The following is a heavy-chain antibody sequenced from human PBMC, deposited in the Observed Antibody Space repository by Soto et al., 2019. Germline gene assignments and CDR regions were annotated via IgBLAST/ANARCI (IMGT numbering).Heavy chain of an antibody. CDR3: ARGSIADEGYFDY. J-gene: IGHJ4*02. Sequence: PVGSLRLSCASSVFTFSSYSMNCVRHSPGKWLEWVSSISSSSSYIYYADSVKGRFTISRDNAKNSLYLQMNSLRAEDTAVYYCARGSIADEGYFDYWGQGTQVNVSS. CDR2: ISSSSSYI. CDR1: VFTFSSYS. D-gene: IGHD6-6*01. V-gene: IGHV3-21*01.